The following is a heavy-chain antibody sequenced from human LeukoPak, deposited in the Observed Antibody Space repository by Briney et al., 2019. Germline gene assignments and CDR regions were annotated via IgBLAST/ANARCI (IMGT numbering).Heavy chain of an antibody. CDR1: RFRFSTFP. Sequence: PGRSLRLSCAASRFRFSTFPMGWVRQAPGKGLEWVSVIYSGGSTYYADSVKGRFTISRDNSKNTLYLQMNSLRAEDTAVYYCARKVPLTKYCSSTSCYSNDDAFDIWGQGTMVTVSS. CDR3: ARKVPLTKYCSSTSCYSNDDAFDI. V-gene: IGHV3-53*01. CDR2: IYSGGST. J-gene: IGHJ3*02. D-gene: IGHD2-2*01.